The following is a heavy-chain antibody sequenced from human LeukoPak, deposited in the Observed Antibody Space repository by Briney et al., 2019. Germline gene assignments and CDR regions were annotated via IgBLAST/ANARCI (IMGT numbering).Heavy chain of an antibody. J-gene: IGHJ5*02. V-gene: IGHV3-7*01. Sequence: GSLRLSCEASGFIFASHWMSWVRQAPGKGLEWVANIKQDGSEKYYVDSVKGRFTISRDNAKNSLYLQMNSLRAEDTAVYYCARMSPPFSAWGQGVLVTVSS. CDR1: GFIFASHW. CDR3: ARMSPPFSA. CDR2: IKQDGSEK.